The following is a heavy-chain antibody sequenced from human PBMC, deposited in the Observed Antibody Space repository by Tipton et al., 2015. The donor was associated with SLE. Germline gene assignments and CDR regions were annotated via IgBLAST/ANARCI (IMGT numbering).Heavy chain of an antibody. V-gene: IGHV4-34*01. D-gene: IGHD1-26*01. CDR3: ACSLVGATLNFDY. J-gene: IGHJ4*02. CDR1: GGSVSGYY. CDR2: VNHRGGT. Sequence: TLSLTCAVYGGSVSGYYWTWIRQAPGKGLEWIGEVNHRGGTNYNPSLKSRVTISVDTSKSQFSLKLNSVTAADTAVYYCACSLVGATLNFDYWGQGTLVTVSS.